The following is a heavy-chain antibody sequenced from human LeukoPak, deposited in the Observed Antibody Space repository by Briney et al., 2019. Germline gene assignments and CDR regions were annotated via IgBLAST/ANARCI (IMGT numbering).Heavy chain of an antibody. Sequence: PSETLSLTCVVSGGSISSHYWSRIRQPPGKGLEWIGYIYFSGCTNYNPSLKSRVTISVDTSNNQFSLRLTSVTAADTAVYYCARSERRAQKDTYYNHYYYMDVWGKGTTVTVSS. CDR1: GGSISSHY. CDR2: IYFSGCT. V-gene: IGHV4-59*11. D-gene: IGHD6-25*01. CDR3: ARSERRAQKDTYYNHYYYMDV. J-gene: IGHJ6*03.